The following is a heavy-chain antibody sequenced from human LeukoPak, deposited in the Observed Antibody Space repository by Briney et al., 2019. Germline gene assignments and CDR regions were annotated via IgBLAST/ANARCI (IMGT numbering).Heavy chain of an antibody. CDR2: IHTSGST. CDR3: ARVTDPRYNWFDP. Sequence: SSETLSLTCTVSGASISSYYWTWIRQPAGKGPEWIGRIHTSGSTNYNPSPKSRVNMSVDTSKNQFSLKLNSVTAADTAVYYCARVTDPRYNWFDPWGQGTLVTVSS. D-gene: IGHD2-21*02. CDR1: GASISSYY. J-gene: IGHJ5*02. V-gene: IGHV4-4*07.